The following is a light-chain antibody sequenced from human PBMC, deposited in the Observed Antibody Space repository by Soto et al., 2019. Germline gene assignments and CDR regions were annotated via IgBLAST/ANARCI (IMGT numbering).Light chain of an antibody. CDR2: AAS. V-gene: IGKV1-39*01. Sequence: DIQMTQSPSSLSASVGDRVTITCRASQSISSYLNWYQQKPGKAPKLLIYAASRLQSGVPSRFSGSGSGTDFTLTISSLQPEDFATYYCQQSYSTPLTFGGGTKV. J-gene: IGKJ4*01. CDR3: QQSYSTPLT. CDR1: QSISSY.